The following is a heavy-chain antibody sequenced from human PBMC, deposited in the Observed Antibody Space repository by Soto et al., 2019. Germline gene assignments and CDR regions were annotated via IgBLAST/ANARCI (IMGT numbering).Heavy chain of an antibody. CDR2: IIPLFGPT. D-gene: IGHD2-15*01. CDR3: AAEPGFGKLAVV. Sequence: VQVVQSGVEVRRPGSSVKVSCKASGDTFKNCVISWVRQAPGTGLEWMGGIIPLFGPTDFAQRLQRRLTITTHESTATAFMEMSRRRSEDTATYNCAAEPGFGKLAVVGGQGNTVIVPS. J-gene: IGHJ6*01. V-gene: IGHV1-69*01. CDR1: GDTFKNCV.